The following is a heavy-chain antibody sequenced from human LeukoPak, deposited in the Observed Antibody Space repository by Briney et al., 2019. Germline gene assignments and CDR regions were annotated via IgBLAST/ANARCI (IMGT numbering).Heavy chain of an antibody. V-gene: IGHV4-4*07. Sequence: SETLSLTCTVSGGSTSSYYWSWIRQPAGKGLEWIWRIYTSGSTNYNPSLKSRVTMSLDTSKNQFSMKLSSVTAADTAVYYCARGPIVVVPAALGFAFHIWGQGTMVTVSS. CDR2: IYTSGST. D-gene: IGHD2-2*01. CDR1: GGSTSSYY. CDR3: ARGPIVVVPAALGFAFHI. J-gene: IGHJ3*02.